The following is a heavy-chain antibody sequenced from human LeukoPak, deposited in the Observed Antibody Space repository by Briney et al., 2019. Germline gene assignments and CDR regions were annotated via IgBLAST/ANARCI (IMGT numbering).Heavy chain of an antibody. D-gene: IGHD1-26*01. CDR2: IYSGGRT. CDR3: AMGATGEYLQF. V-gene: IGHV3-53*01. J-gene: IGHJ1*01. Sequence: GGSLRLSCAASGFNVIGNYMTWVRQAPGRGLEWVSVIYSGGRTYYADSVKGRFTTSRDNSNNTLYLQMNRLRTEDTAVYYCAMGATGEYLQFWGQGTLVTVSS. CDR1: GFNVIGNY.